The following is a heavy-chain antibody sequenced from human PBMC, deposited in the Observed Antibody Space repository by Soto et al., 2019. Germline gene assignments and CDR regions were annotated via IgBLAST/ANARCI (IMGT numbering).Heavy chain of an antibody. CDR1: GGSFSGYY. V-gene: IGHV4-34*01. CDR3: ARKDGYYTGYYYYYYMDV. J-gene: IGHJ6*03. Sequence: QVQLQQWGAGLLKPSETLSLTCAVYGGSFSGYYWSWIRQPPGKGLEWIGEINHSGSTNYNPSLKSRVTISVDTSKNQFSLKLSSVTAADTAVYYCARKDGYYTGYYYYYYMDVWGKGTTVTVSS. D-gene: IGHD3-3*01. CDR2: INHSGST.